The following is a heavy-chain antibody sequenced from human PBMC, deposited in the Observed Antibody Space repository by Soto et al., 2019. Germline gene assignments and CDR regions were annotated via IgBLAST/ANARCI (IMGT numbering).Heavy chain of an antibody. D-gene: IGHD2-8*01. CDR3: ARDPGYCTNGVCPIFDF. CDR2: INQSGST. J-gene: IGHJ4*02. Sequence: NPSETLSLTCAVYGGSFSGYYWTWIRQPPGKGLEWIGEINQSGSTNYNPSLKSRVAISVDTSKNQFSLKLRSVTAADTAVYFCARDPGYCTNGVCPIFDFWGQGVLVTVSS. V-gene: IGHV4-34*01. CDR1: GGSFSGYY.